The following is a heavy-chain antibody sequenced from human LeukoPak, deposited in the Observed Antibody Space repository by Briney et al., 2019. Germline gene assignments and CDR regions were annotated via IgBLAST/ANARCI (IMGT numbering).Heavy chain of an antibody. CDR2: IYSGGST. J-gene: IGHJ6*02. Sequence: GGSLRLSCAASGFTVSSNYMSWVRQAPGRGLEWVSVIYSGGSTYYADSVKGRFTISRDNSKYTLYLQMNSLRAEDTAVYYCARAAYHYGMDVWGQGTTVTVSS. CDR3: ARAAYHYGMDV. V-gene: IGHV3-66*02. CDR1: GFTVSSNY.